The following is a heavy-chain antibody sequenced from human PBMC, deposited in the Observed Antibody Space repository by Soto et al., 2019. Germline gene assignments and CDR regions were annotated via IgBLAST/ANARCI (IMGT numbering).Heavy chain of an antibody. CDR2: IKKDGSKT. J-gene: IGHJ4*02. Sequence: EVQLVESGGGVVQPGGSLRLSCAASGFTFTNYWMSWVRQALGQGLEWVANIKKDGSKTYYVDPVRGRFTLSRDNAKNSMSLKMHSLRTDNTALYSGASGLGGVRGIWGQRTLVAVSS. D-gene: IGHD3-10*01. V-gene: IGHV3-7*01. CDR3: ASGLGGVRGI. CDR1: GFTFTNYW.